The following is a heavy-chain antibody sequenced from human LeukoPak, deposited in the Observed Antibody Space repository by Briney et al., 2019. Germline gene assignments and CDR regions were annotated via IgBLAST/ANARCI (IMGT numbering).Heavy chain of an antibody. CDR2: IYYTGST. CDR3: AKDGGIFSFGSGSYQDGLDV. CDR1: GGSISSTTYY. Sequence: SETLSLTCTVSGGSISSTTYYWGWIRQPPGKGLEWIGTIYYTGSTYYNPSLKSRVTISIDTSKNQFSLKLSSVTAADTAVYYCAKDGGIFSFGSGSYQDGLDVWGQGTTVTVSS. J-gene: IGHJ6*02. D-gene: IGHD3-10*01. V-gene: IGHV4-39*07.